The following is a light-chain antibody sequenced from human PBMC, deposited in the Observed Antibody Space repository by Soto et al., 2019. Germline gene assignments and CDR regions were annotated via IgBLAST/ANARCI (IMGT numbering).Light chain of an antibody. V-gene: IGKV1-13*02. Sequence: AIQVTQSPSSLSASVGDRVTITCRASQDIRGALAWYQQKPGKAPNLLIYDVSTLESGVPSRFSGSGSGTEFTLTISSPQPEDFGTYYCQQFNSYPITFGHGTRLEIK. J-gene: IGKJ5*01. CDR1: QDIRGA. CDR2: DVS. CDR3: QQFNSYPIT.